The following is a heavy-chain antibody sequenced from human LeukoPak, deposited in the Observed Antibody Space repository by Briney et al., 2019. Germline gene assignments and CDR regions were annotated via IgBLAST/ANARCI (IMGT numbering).Heavy chain of an antibody. D-gene: IGHD6-6*01. CDR2: IYYSGSS. CDR3: ARYISSVGYFDS. J-gene: IGHJ4*02. Sequence: PSETLSLTCSVSGASISSSSDYWDWIRQPPGKGLEWIGRIYYSGSSYYNPSLKSRVTISVNASNNQFSLKLSPVTAADTAVYYCARYISSVGYFDSWGQGTLVTVSS. CDR1: GASISSSSDY. V-gene: IGHV4-39*01.